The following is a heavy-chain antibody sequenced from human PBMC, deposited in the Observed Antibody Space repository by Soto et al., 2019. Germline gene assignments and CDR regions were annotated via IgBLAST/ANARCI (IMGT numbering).Heavy chain of an antibody. CDR3: AKGSPIAAHYFYGMDV. V-gene: IGHV3-23*01. CDR1: GFTFSTYA. Sequence: GGSLRLSCAASGFTFSTYAMSWVRQAPGKGLEWVSAISVSGGSTYYADSVKGRFTISRDNSKNTLILQTNSLRAEDTAVYYCAKGSPIAAHYFYGMDVWGQGTTVTVSS. CDR2: ISVSGGST. J-gene: IGHJ6*02. D-gene: IGHD6-13*01.